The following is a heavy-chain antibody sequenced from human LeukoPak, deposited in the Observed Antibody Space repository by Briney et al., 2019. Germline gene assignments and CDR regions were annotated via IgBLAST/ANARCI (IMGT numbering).Heavy chain of an antibody. J-gene: IGHJ4*02. Sequence: GGSLRLSCTASGFTFSDYYMSWIRQAPGKGLEWVSYISGSSDALYYIDSVEGRFAISRDNAKNSLYLQMNTLRAEDTAVYFCARGWYYGSFRFDSWGQGALVTVSS. CDR3: ARGWYYGSFRFDS. V-gene: IGHV3-11*01. D-gene: IGHD1-26*01. CDR1: GFTFSDYY. CDR2: ISGSSDAL.